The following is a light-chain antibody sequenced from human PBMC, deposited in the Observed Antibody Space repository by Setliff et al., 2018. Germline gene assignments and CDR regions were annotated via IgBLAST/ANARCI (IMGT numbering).Light chain of an antibody. J-gene: IGLJ1*01. CDR1: SSDVGGYNY. CDR2: DVT. V-gene: IGLV2-14*03. CDR3: SSYTSSNTYV. Sequence: QSALTQPASVSGSPGQSITISCTGTSSDVGGYNYVSWYQQHPGKAPKLMIYDVTNRPSGVPDRFSGSKSGNTASLTISGLQAEDEADYYCSSYTSSNTYVFGSGTKGTVL.